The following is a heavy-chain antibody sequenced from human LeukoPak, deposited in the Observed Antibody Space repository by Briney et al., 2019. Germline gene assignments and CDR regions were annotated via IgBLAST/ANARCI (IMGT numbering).Heavy chain of an antibody. CDR2: IKQDGSEK. J-gene: IGHJ6*02. V-gene: IGHV3-7*03. CDR1: GFTFSSYW. Sequence: GGSLRLSCAASGFTFSSYWMSWVRQAPGKGLEWVANIKQDGSEKYYVDSVKGRFTISRDNAKNSLYLQMNSLRAEDTAVYYCARDFAVPTDNYYYGMDVWGQGTTVTVSS. D-gene: IGHD4-17*01. CDR3: ARDFAVPTDNYYYGMDV.